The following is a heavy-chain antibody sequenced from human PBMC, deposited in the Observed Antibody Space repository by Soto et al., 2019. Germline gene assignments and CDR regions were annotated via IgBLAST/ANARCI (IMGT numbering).Heavy chain of an antibody. J-gene: IGHJ4*02. CDR1: GGTFSSYA. V-gene: IGHV1-69*13. D-gene: IGHD3-22*01. Sequence: ASVKVSCKASGGTFSSYAISWVRQAPGQGLEWMGAIIPIFGKLNYAQNFQGRVTITADGSTNTAYLELSSLRSEDTAVYFCARDSSFYYDSSGFYHSDYFDNWGQGTLVTVSS. CDR3: ARDSSFYYDSSGFYHSDYFDN. CDR2: IIPIFGKL.